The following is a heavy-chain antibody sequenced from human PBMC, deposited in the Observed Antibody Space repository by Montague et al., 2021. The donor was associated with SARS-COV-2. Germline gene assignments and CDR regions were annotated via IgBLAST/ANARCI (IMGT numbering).Heavy chain of an antibody. Sequence: CAISGDSVATNKTTWNRVSRSPARDLDCLGRTYFRSKWYNDYAVSVKSRITINPDTSKNQFSLQLKSVTPKDTAIYFCGRVFAPAGTFDFGGQGTLGTVSS. CDR2: TYFRSKWYN. V-gene: IGHV6-1*01. CDR3: GRVFAPAGTFDF. CDR1: GDSVATNKTT. D-gene: IGHD6-13*01. J-gene: IGHJ4*02.